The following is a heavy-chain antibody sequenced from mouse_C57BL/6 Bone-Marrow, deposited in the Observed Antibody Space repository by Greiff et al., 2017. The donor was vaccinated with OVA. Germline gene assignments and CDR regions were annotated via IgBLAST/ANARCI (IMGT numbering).Heavy chain of an antibody. CDR3: ARRGYGSSYPLAMDY. CDR2: INPSDSET. J-gene: IGHJ4*01. CDR1: GYTFTSYW. V-gene: IGHV1-52*01. Sequence: QVQLQQPGAELVRPGSSVKLSCKASGYTFTSYWMHWVKQRPIQGLEWIGNINPSDSETHYNQKFKDKATLTVDKSSSTAYMQRSSLTSEDSAVYYCARRGYGSSYPLAMDYWGQGTSVTVSS. D-gene: IGHD1-1*01.